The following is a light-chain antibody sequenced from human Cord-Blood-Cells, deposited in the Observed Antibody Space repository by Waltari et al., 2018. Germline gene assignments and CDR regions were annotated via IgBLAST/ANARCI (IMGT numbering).Light chain of an antibody. CDR2: QDS. J-gene: IGLJ1*01. V-gene: IGLV3-1*01. CDR3: QAWDSSTVV. CDR1: KLGDKY. Sequence: SYELTQPPSVSVSPGHTASITCSGDKLGDKYACWYQQKPGQSPVLVIYQDSKRPSGIPERFSGSNSGNTATLTISGTQAMDEADYYCQAWDSSTVVCGTGTKVTVL.